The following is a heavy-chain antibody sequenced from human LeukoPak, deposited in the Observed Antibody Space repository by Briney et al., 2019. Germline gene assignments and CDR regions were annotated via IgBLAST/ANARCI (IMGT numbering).Heavy chain of an antibody. D-gene: IGHD6-19*01. Sequence: GASVKVSCKASGYTFTSYGISWVRQAPGQGLEWMGWITPHNGNTRYAQKVQGRVTMTTDTSTSIAYMELRSLTSDDTAVYYCARKGTSGWVGFEIWGQGTMVTVSS. CDR1: GYTFTSYG. CDR3: ARKGTSGWVGFEI. CDR2: ITPHNGNT. V-gene: IGHV1-18*01. J-gene: IGHJ3*02.